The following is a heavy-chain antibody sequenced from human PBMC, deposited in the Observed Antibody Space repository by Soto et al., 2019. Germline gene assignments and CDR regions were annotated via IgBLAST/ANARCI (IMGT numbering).Heavy chain of an antibody. CDR2: IDSDDGKT. D-gene: IGHD2-15*01. J-gene: IGHJ4*02. CDR3: VIAGYSGGLL. V-gene: IGHV3-23*01. CDR1: GFNFSSYA. Sequence: VQLLESGGGLIQPGGSLRLSCVASGFNFSSYAMNWVRQAPGTGLEWVAVIDSDDGKTYYANAVKGRFSISRDNSKNTLVLQINSLRVEDTATYFRVIAGYSGGLLWCQGTVVTVSS.